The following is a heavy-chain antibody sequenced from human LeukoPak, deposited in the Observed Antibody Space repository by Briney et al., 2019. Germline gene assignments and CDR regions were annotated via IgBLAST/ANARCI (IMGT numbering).Heavy chain of an antibody. J-gene: IGHJ4*02. CDR3: ARGGVPGNYPFDF. V-gene: IGHV1-46*01. Sequence: ASVKVSCKASGYTFTTYYMHWVRQAPGQGLEWVGIINPRGGSTTYAQKFQGRVTMPRDTSTSTVYMELSSLKSDDTAVYYWARGGVPGNYPFDFWGQGTLVTVSS. CDR2: INPRGGST. D-gene: IGHD1-7*01. CDR1: GYTFTTYY.